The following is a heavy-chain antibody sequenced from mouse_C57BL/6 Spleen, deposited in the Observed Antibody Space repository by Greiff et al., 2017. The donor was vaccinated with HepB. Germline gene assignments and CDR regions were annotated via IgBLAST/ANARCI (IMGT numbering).Heavy chain of an antibody. D-gene: IGHD2-4*01. V-gene: IGHV1-52*01. Sequence: QVQLQQPGAELVRPGSSVKLSCKASGYTFTSYWMHWVKQRPIQGLEWIGNIDPSDSETHYNQKFKDKATLTVDKSSSTAYMQLSSLTSEDSAVYYCARDYERGDYFDYWGQGTTLTVSS. CDR2: IDPSDSET. J-gene: IGHJ2*01. CDR1: GYTFTSYW. CDR3: ARDYERGDYFDY.